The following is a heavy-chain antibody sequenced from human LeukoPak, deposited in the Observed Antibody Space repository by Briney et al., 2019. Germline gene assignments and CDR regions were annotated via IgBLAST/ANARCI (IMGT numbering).Heavy chain of an antibody. CDR1: GGSISSSSHY. CDR2: MYYSGGT. Sequence: SETLSLTCTVSGGSISSSSHYWGWIRQPPGKGLEWIGSMYYSGGTYYNPSLKSRVTISIETSKNHFSLELNSVTAADTAVYYCARLVRYCSTDTCYPFDYWGQGTLVTASS. CDR3: ARLVRYCSTDTCYPFDY. D-gene: IGHD2-2*01. J-gene: IGHJ4*02. V-gene: IGHV4-39*02.